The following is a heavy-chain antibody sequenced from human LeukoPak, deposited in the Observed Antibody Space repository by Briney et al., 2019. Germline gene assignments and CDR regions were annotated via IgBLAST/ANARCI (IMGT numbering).Heavy chain of an antibody. CDR1: GFTLSDYY. CDR2: SSSSGSTI. V-gene: IGHV3-11*01. D-gene: IGHD3/OR15-3a*01. Sequence: GGSLRLSCAASGFTLSDYYMSWIRQAPGKGVEWVSYSSSSGSTIYYADSVKGRFAISRDNAKDSLYLQMNSLRAEDTAVYYCARRRDFIDYWGQGTLVTVSS. J-gene: IGHJ4*02. CDR3: ARRRDFIDY.